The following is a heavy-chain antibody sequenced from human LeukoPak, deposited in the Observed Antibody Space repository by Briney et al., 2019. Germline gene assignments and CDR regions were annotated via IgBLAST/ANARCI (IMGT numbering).Heavy chain of an antibody. CDR3: VKDPTYYYDSSGYYPDY. CDR2: IYTGGNT. CDR1: GFTVSDNY. J-gene: IGHJ4*02. D-gene: IGHD3-22*01. V-gene: IGHV3-66*01. Sequence: GGSLRLSCAASGFTVSDNYMSWVRQAPRKGLEWVSVIYTGGNTYYADSVKGRFTISRDNSKNTLYLQMSSLRAEDTAVYYCVKDPTYYYDSSGYYPDYWGQGTLVTVSS.